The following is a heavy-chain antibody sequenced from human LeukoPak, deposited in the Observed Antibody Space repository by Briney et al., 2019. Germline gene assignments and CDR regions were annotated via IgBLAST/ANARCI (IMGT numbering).Heavy chain of an antibody. CDR3: ARGRGYSYGIDAFDI. CDR2: IIPIFGTA. CDR1: GGTFSSYA. D-gene: IGHD5-18*01. Sequence: GASVKVSCKASGGTFSSYAISWVRQAPGQGLEWMGGIIPIFGTANYAQKFLGRVTITTDESTSTAYMELSSLRSEDTAVYYCARGRGYSYGIDAFDIWGQGTMVTVSS. J-gene: IGHJ3*02. V-gene: IGHV1-69*05.